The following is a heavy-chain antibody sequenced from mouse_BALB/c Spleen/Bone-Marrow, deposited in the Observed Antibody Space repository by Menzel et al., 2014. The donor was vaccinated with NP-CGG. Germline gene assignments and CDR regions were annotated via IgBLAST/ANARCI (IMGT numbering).Heavy chain of an antibody. CDR3: ARRLTGTLYFDY. CDR1: GYAFXNYL. V-gene: IGHV1-54*03. D-gene: IGHD4-1*01. CDR2: INPGSGAT. Sequence: LVESGAELVRPGTSVKVSCKAPGYAFXNYLLEWVKQRPGQGLEWIGVINPGSGATNYNENFKGKATLTADKSSSTPYMQLSSLTSDDSAVYFCARRLTGTLYFDYWGQGTTLTVSS. J-gene: IGHJ2*01.